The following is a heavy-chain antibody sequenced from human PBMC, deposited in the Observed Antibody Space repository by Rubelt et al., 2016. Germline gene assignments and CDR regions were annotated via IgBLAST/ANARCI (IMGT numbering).Heavy chain of an antibody. V-gene: IGHV1-3*01. J-gene: IGHJ4*02. CDR2: INAGNGNT. D-gene: IGHD2-15*01. Sequence: GQRLEWMGWINAGNGNTKYSQKFQGRVTITRDTSTSTLYMELSSLRSEDTAVYYCARDLDCSGGSCYYGLSGFDYWGQGTLVTVSS. CDR3: ARDLDCSGGSCYYGLSGFDY.